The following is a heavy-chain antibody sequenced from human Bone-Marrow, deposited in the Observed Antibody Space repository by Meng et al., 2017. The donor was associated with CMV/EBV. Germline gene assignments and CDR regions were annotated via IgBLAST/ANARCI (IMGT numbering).Heavy chain of an antibody. CDR3: SREELGGPASGMDV. Sequence: ASVKVSCKASGYTFTGYYIHWVRQAPGQGLEWMGWINPNSGGTHYAQTFQGRVTMTRDTSISKAYMELTRLRSDDTDVYYCSREELGGPASGMDVWGQGTTVTISS. D-gene: IGHD2-15*01. CDR1: GYTFTGYY. CDR2: INPNSGGT. V-gene: IGHV1-2*02. J-gene: IGHJ6*02.